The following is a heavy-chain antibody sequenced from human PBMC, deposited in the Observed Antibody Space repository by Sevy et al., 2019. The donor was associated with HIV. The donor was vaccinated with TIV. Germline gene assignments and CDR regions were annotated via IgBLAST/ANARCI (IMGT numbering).Heavy chain of an antibody. J-gene: IGHJ4*02. CDR3: ARAYYDILTGRLDY. Sequence: GGSLRLSCAASGFTFSSYTMHWVRQAPGKGLEWVAVISYDGSNKYYADSVKGRFTTSRRNSKKTPYLQMNSLRADDTAVYYCARAYYDILTGRLDYWGQGTLVTVSS. D-gene: IGHD3-9*01. V-gene: IGHV3-30-3*01. CDR2: ISYDGSNK. CDR1: GFTFSSYT.